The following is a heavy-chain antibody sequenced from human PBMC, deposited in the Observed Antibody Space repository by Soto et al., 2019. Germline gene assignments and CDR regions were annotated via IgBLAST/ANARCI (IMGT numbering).Heavy chain of an antibody. J-gene: IGHJ4*02. CDR1: GYIFTDYY. D-gene: IGHD3-10*01. CDR3: ARVYDSARKGFDY. V-gene: IGHV1-2*04. CDR2: INPNSGGT. Sequence: QVQLVQSGPEVQKAGASVKVSCKTSGYIFTDYYIHWVRQAPGRGLEWMGWINPNSGGTNFAQKFQGWVSMTGDASVSTVYMDLRRLKSDDTAVYYCARVYDSARKGFDYWGQGTLVTVSS.